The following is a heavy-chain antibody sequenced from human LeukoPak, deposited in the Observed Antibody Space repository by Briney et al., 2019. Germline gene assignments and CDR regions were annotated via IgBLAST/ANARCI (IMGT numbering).Heavy chain of an antibody. Sequence: KPSETLSLMCTVSGDSVSSYEYYWARIRQPPGKGPEWIGNIYYSGRTYYNPSLKSRVTMSVNTSKNQFSLKMNSVTAADTAVYYCARLSKARYFDYIFDSWGQGTLVTVSS. CDR1: GDSVSSYEYY. CDR3: ARLSKARYFDYIFDS. J-gene: IGHJ4*02. CDR2: IYYSGRT. V-gene: IGHV4-39*01. D-gene: IGHD3-9*01.